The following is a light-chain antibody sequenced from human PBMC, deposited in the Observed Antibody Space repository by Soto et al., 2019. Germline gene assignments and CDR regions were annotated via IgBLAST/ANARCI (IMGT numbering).Light chain of an antibody. CDR1: QSISTW. CDR2: KAS. CDR3: QQYNSYST. Sequence: DIQMTQSPSTLPASVGDRVTITCRASQSISTWLAWYQQKPGKDPKLLISKASSLESGVPSRFSGSGSWTDFTLTISSLPPDDSATYYCQQYNSYSTLGQGTKVEI. J-gene: IGKJ1*01. V-gene: IGKV1-5*03.